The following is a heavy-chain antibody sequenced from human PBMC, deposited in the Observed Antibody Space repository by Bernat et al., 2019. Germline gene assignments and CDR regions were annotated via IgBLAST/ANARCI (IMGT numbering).Heavy chain of an antibody. CDR2: ISSSSSHI. J-gene: IGHJ6*02. D-gene: IGHD6-13*01. Sequence: EVQLVESGGGLVKPGGSLRLSCAASGFTFSSYSMNWVRQAPGKGLEWVSSISSSSSHIYYADSVKGRFTISRDNAKNSLYLQMNSLRAEDTAVYYWTAELSAYSCCWCANYYYYGMDVWGQGTTVTVSS. V-gene: IGHV3-21*01. CDR3: TAELSAYSCCWCANYYYYGMDV. CDR1: GFTFSSYS.